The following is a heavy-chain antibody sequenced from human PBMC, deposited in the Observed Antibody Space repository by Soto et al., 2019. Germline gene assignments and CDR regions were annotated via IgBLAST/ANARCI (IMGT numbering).Heavy chain of an antibody. CDR1: GFTFSSYW. V-gene: IGHV3-74*01. CDR2: MNSDGSST. J-gene: IGHJ4*02. CDR3: VRTSLVVAAATREDY. D-gene: IGHD2-15*01. Sequence: EVQLVESGGGLVQPGGSLRLSCAASGFTFSSYWMHWVRQAPGKGLVWVSRMNSDGSSTSYADSVKGRFTSSRDNAKNTLYLQMNSLRAEDTAVYYCVRTSLVVAAATREDYWGQGTLVTVSS.